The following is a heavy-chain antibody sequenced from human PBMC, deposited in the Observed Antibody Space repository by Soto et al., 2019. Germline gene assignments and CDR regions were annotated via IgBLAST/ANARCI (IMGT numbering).Heavy chain of an antibody. CDR1: GDSVSSNSAA. D-gene: IGHD3-22*01. Sequence: SQTLSLTCAISGDSVSSNSAAWNWIRQSPSRGLEWLGRTYYRSKWYNDYAVSVKSRITINPDTSKNQVILTVTNTDPVDTATYYCAHRPDDSGYFDYWGQGALVTVSS. V-gene: IGHV6-1*01. CDR3: AHRPDDSGYFDY. CDR2: TYYRSKWYN. J-gene: IGHJ4*02.